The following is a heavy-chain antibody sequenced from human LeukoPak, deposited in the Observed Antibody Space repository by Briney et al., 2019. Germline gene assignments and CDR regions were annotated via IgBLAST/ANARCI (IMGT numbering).Heavy chain of an antibody. CDR2: ISSSSSYI. CDR3: ARTPSWGVDNRSVSMVRGYYYYGMDV. J-gene: IGHJ6*02. V-gene: IGHV3-21*04. Sequence: GGSLRLSCAASGFTFSSYSMNWVRQAPGKGLEWVSSISSSSSYIYYADSVKGRFTISRDNAKNSLYLQMNSLRAEDTAVYYCARTPSWGVDNRSVSMVRGYYYYGMDVWGQGTTVTVSS. CDR1: GFTFSSYS. D-gene: IGHD3-10*01.